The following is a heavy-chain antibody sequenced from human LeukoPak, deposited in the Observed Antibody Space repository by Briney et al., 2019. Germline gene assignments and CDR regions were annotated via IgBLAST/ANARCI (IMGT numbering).Heavy chain of an antibody. CDR2: ISAYNGNT. CDR1: GYTFTGYG. CDR3: ARVHIVVVTAIGFDY. V-gene: IGHV1-18*01. Sequence: ASVKVSCKASGYTFTGYGISWVRQAPGQGLEWMGWISAYNGNTNYAQKLQGRVTMTTDTSTSTAYMELRSLRSDDTAVYYCARVHIVVVTAIGFDYWGQGTLVTVSS. J-gene: IGHJ4*02. D-gene: IGHD2-21*02.